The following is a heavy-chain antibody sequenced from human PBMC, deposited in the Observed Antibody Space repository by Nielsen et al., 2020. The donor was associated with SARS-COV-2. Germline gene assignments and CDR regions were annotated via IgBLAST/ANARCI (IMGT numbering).Heavy chain of an antibody. CDR3: ARGVHYDVVTAFDI. CDR1: GYSLSELS. CDR2: FDPADGER. V-gene: IGHV1-24*01. D-gene: IGHD3-9*01. J-gene: IGHJ3*02. Sequence: ASVKVSCKASGYSLSELSMHWVRQAPGKGLEWMGGFDPADGERIYAQKFQGRVTMTEDTSTETAYMELRSLESDDTAIYYCARGVHYDVVTAFDIWGQGTLVTVSS.